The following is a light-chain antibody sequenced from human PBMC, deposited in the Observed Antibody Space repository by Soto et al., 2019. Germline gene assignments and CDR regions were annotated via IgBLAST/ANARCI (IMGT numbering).Light chain of an antibody. Sequence: QSALTQPVSVSGSPGQSITISCTGTSSGVGGYNYVSWYQQHPGKVPRLMIYEVSNRPSGVSNRFSGSKSGNTASLTISGLQAEDDADYYCTSYTNSGTVVFGGGTKVTVL. CDR2: EVS. V-gene: IGLV2-14*01. J-gene: IGLJ2*01. CDR1: SSGVGGYNY. CDR3: TSYTNSGTVV.